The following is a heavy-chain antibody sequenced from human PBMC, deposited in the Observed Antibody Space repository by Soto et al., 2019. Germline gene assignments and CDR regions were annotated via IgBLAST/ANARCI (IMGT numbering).Heavy chain of an antibody. CDR2: FYYTGST. V-gene: IGHV4-59*08. J-gene: IGHJ5*02. D-gene: IGHD3-10*01. CDR3: ARHPNSGSKPYNWFDP. CDR1: SGSISDYY. Sequence: SETLSLTCTVSSGSISDYYWSWIRQPPGKGLEWIGYFYYTGSTNYNPSLKSRVTISVDTSKNQFSLKLSSVTAADTAVYYCARHPNSGSKPYNWFDPWGPGNMVTVSS.